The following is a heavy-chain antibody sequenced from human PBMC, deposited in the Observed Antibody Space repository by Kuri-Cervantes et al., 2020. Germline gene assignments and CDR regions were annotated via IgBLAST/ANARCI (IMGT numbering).Heavy chain of an antibody. CDR3: ARVDSGSYWGGFDP. Sequence: ASVKVSCKASGYTFTRYVISWARQAPGQGLEWMGWTNPSSGNTVYAQKFQGRVTMTRNTSISTAYMELSSLRSEDAAVYYCARVDSGSYWGGFDPWGQGTLVTVSS. J-gene: IGHJ5*02. CDR1: GYTFTRYV. D-gene: IGHD1-26*01. V-gene: IGHV1-8*01. CDR2: TNPSSGNT.